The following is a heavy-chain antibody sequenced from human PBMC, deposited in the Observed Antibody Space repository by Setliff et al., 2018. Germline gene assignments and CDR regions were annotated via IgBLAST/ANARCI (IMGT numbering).Heavy chain of an antibody. CDR1: GGSFSGYY. J-gene: IGHJ5*02. CDR3: ARVDNFWSGPRGYNWFDP. CDR2: INHSGST. V-gene: IGHV4-34*01. Sequence: PSETLSLTCAVYGGSFSGYYWSWIRQPPGKGLEWIGEINHSGSTNYNPSLKSRVTISVDTSKNQFSLKLSSVTAADTAVYYCARVDNFWSGPRGYNWFDPWGQGTLVTVSS. D-gene: IGHD3-3*01.